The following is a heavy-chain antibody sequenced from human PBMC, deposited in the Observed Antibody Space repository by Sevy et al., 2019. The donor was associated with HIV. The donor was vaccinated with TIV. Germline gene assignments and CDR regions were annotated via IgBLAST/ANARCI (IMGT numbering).Heavy chain of an antibody. V-gene: IGHV1-8*01. CDR3: ARFLSTSYYYYSAMDV. Sequence: ASVKVSCKASGYTFTSYDINWVRQATGQGLEWMGWINPNSGNTGYAQKFQGRVTMTRNTSISTAYMELSSLRSEDTAVYYCARFLSTSYYYYSAMDVWGQGTTVTVSS. CDR2: INPNSGNT. D-gene: IGHD2-2*01. J-gene: IGHJ6*02. CDR1: GYTFTSYD.